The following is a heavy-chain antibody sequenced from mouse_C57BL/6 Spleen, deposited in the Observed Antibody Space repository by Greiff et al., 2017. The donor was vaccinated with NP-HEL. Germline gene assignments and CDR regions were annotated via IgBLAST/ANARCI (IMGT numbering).Heavy chain of an antibody. Sequence: VQLQQSGAELVRPGASVTLSCKASGYTFTDYEMHWVKQTPVHGLEWIGAIDPETGGTAYNQKFKGKAILTADKSSSTAYMELRSLTSEDSAVYYCTNYYGSSYEDFDVWGTGTTVTVSS. V-gene: IGHV1-15*01. D-gene: IGHD1-1*01. CDR1: GYTFTDYE. CDR3: TNYYGSSYEDFDV. J-gene: IGHJ1*03. CDR2: IDPETGGT.